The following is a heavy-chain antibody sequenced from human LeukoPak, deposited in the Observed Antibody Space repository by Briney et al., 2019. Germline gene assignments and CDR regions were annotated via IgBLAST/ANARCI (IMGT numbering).Heavy chain of an antibody. J-gene: IGHJ4*02. CDR1: GYTFTNYY. D-gene: IGHD3-22*01. V-gene: IGHV1-46*01. CDR2: VNPSNGAT. CDR3: ARATQQWFFFDY. Sequence: ASVKVSCKASGYTFTNYYIHWVRQAPGQGLEWMGIVNPSNGATSFAQKFQGRDTLTRDTSTSTVYMELSSLRSEDTAMYYCARATQQWFFFDYWGQGTLVTVSS.